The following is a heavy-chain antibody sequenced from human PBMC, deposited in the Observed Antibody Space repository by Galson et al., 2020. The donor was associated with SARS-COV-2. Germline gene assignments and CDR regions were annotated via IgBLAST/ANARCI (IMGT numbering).Heavy chain of an antibody. D-gene: IGHD1-26*01. Sequence: ASVKVSCTSSGYTFTRYGVSWVRQAPGQGLEWMGWISGSNGNTNYAPKVQGRVTMTTDRSTNTAYVELSSLISDDTAIYYCARSGRGTYYYFDLWGQGTLVTVSS. V-gene: IGHV1-18*01. CDR2: ISGSNGNT. CDR1: GYTFTRYG. J-gene: IGHJ4*02. CDR3: ARSGRGTYYYFDL.